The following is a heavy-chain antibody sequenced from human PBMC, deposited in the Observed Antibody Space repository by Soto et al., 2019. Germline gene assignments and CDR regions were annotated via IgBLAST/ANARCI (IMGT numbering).Heavy chain of an antibody. J-gene: IGHJ4*02. CDR2: ISYDGSNK. CDR1: GFTFSSYA. D-gene: IGHD2-21*02. CDR3: ARDFLVVTASFFDY. Sequence: QVQLVESGGGVVQPGRSLRLSCAASGFTFSSYAMHWVRQAPGKGLEWVAVISYDGSNKYYADSVKCRFTISRDNSKNTLYLKMNSLRAEDTAVYYCARDFLVVTASFFDYSGQGTLVTASS. V-gene: IGHV3-30-3*01.